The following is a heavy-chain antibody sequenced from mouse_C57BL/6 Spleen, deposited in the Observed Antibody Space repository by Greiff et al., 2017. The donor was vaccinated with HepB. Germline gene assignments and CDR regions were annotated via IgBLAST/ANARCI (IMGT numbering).Heavy chain of an antibody. Sequence: EVQLQQSGPELVKPGASVKISCKASGYTFTDYYMNWVKQSHGKSLEWIGDINPNNGGTSYNQKFKGKATLTVDKSSSTAYMELRSLTSEDSAVYYCARYHITTVVDYWGQGTTLTVSS. CDR3: ARYHITTVVDY. J-gene: IGHJ2*01. D-gene: IGHD1-1*01. CDR2: INPNNGGT. V-gene: IGHV1-26*01. CDR1: GYTFTDYY.